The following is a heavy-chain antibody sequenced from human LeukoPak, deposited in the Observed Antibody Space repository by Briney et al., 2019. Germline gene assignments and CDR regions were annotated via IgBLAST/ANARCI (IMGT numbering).Heavy chain of an antibody. CDR2: MSYSGNT. J-gene: IGHJ3*02. Sequence: PSETLSLTCTVSGGSIISSTYYWGWIRQPPGKGLEWIASMSYSGNTYHNPSLKSRVTISLDTSKNQLSLELSSVTAADTAVYYCARLPIVVVPSTSFDIWGQGTMVTVSS. D-gene: IGHD2-2*01. CDR1: GGSIISSTYY. CDR3: ARLPIVVVPSTSFDI. V-gene: IGHV4-39*01.